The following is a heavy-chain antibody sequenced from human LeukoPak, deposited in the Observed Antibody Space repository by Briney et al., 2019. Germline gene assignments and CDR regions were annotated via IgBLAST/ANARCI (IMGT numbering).Heavy chain of an antibody. J-gene: IGHJ4*02. CDR2: ISDIGSI. CDR1: GGSISSYY. CDR3: AGHHPRNTVDF. D-gene: IGHD2-8*02. V-gene: IGHV4-59*08. Sequence: LETLSLTCTVSGGSISSYYWSWIRQPPGKGLEWIAYISDIGSINYNPSLKSRVTISLDTSKNQFSLKLSSVTAADTAVYYCAGHHPRNTVDFWGQGTLVTVSS.